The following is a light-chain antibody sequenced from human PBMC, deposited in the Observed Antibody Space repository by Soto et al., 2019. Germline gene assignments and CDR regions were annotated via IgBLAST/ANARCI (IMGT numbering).Light chain of an antibody. V-gene: IGKV3-11*01. Sequence: VLTQSPATLALSSGRRATLSCRAIQSVSSYLAWYQQKPGQAPRLLIYDASNRATGIPARFSGSGSGTDFTLTISSLEPEDFAVYHCQQRINWPLSIPFGQGTRLAI. CDR1: QSVSSY. CDR3: QQRINWPLSIP. CDR2: DAS. J-gene: IGKJ5*01.